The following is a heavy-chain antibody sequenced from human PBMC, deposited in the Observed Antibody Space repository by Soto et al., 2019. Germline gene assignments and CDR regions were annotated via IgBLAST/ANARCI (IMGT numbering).Heavy chain of an antibody. D-gene: IGHD3-22*01. CDR2: ISYDGGNK. Sequence: QVQLVESGGGVVQPGRSLTLSCLVSGFSFSSHGMHWIRQAPGKGLEWLAVISYDGGNKNYADSGKDRFTISRDNSKNRVFLQINSLRPEDTAVYFCAREPPGGDYWAGFQYWGQGTLVIGSS. CDR1: GFSFSSHG. V-gene: IGHV3-30*03. CDR3: AREPPGGDYWAGFQY. J-gene: IGHJ4*02.